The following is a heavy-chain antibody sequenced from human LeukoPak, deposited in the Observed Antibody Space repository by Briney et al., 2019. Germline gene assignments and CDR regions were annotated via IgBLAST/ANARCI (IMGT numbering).Heavy chain of an antibody. V-gene: IGHV1-69*04. CDR1: GGTFSSYA. CDR3: ARAESGSYYHFDY. CDR2: IIPICGIA. J-gene: IGHJ4*02. Sequence: SVKVSCKASGGTFSSYASSWVRQAPGQGLEWMGRIIPICGIANYAQKFQGRVTITAHKSTSTAYMELSSLRSEDTAVYYCARAESGSYYHFDYGGQGTLVTVS. D-gene: IGHD1-26*01.